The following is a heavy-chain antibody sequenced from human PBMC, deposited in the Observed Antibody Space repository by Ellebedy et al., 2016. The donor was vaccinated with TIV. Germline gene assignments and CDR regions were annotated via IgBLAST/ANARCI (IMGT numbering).Heavy chain of an antibody. D-gene: IGHD3-10*01. CDR1: GYTFTSYG. V-gene: IGHV1-18*04. CDR3: ARDLSYFGSGSYNYYYYYGMDA. CDR2: ISANNGDT. J-gene: IGHJ6*02. Sequence: AASVKVSCKTSGYTFTSYGISWVRQAPGQGLEWMGWISANNGDTNYAQKFQGRVILTRDTSTSTVYMELRSLRSEDTAVYYCARDLSYFGSGSYNYYYYYGMDAWGQGTTVTVSS.